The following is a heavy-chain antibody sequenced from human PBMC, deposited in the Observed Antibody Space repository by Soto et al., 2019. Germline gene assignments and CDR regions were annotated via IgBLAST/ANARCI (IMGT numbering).Heavy chain of an antibody. D-gene: IGHD2-15*01. Sequence: SVQVSCKASGGTFSSYTISWVRQAPGQGLEWMGRIIPILGIANYAQKFQGRVTITADKSTSTAYMELSSLRSEDTAVYYCASNTRGYCSGGSCPYAAFDIWGQGTMVTVSS. CDR2: IIPILGIA. V-gene: IGHV1-69*02. J-gene: IGHJ3*02. CDR1: GGTFSSYT. CDR3: ASNTRGYCSGGSCPYAAFDI.